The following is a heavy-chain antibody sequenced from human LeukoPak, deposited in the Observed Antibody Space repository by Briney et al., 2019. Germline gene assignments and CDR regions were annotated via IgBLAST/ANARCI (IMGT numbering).Heavy chain of an antibody. D-gene: IGHD4-23*01. CDR3: AKDFRVVSLSYYFDY. Sequence: GGSLRLSCAASGFTFSSYAMSWVRQAPGKGLEWVSAISGSGGSTYYADSVKGRFTISRDSSKNTLYLQMNSLRAEDTAVYYCAKDFRVVSLSYYFDYWGQGTLVTVSS. V-gene: IGHV3-23*01. CDR1: GFTFSSYA. CDR2: ISGSGGST. J-gene: IGHJ4*02.